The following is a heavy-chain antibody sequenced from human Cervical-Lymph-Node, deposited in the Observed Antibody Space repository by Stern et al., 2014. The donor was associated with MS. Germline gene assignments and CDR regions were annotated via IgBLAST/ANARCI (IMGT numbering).Heavy chain of an antibody. D-gene: IGHD4-17*01. J-gene: IGHJ6*02. V-gene: IGHV1-69*01. Sequence: QVQLVQSGAEVKKPGSSVKISCKASGGTLNRNAISWVRQAPGQGLEWMGGIIPISGKTAYAQTFQARVTLTAGESTGTAYMELRSLRSEDTAVFYCAITDGAWDNAFHFYGMDVWGQGTTVTVSS. CDR3: AITDGAWDNAFHFYGMDV. CDR2: IIPISGKT. CDR1: GGTLNRNA.